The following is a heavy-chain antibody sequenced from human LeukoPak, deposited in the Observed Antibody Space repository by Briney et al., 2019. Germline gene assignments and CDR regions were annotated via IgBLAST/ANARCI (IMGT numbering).Heavy chain of an antibody. D-gene: IGHD3-22*01. CDR3: ARDWSGYYDSSGPVDY. CDR1: GYTFTGYY. J-gene: IGHJ4*02. Sequence: GASVKVSCKASGYTFTGYYMHWVRQAPGQGLEWMGWINPNSGGTNYAQKFQGRVTMTRDTSISTAYMELSRLRSDDTAVYYCARDWSGYYDSSGPVDYWGQGTLVTVSS. V-gene: IGHV1-2*02. CDR2: INPNSGGT.